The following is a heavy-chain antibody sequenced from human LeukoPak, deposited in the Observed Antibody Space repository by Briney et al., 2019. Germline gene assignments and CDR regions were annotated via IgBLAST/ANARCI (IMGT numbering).Heavy chain of an antibody. Sequence: GASVKVSCKASGYTFTGYYMHWVRQAPGQGLEWMGWINPNSGGTNYAQKFQGRVTMTRDTSISTAYMELSRLRSDDTAVYYCARDGGGRDIVVVPAAVDYWGQGTLVTVSS. V-gene: IGHV1-2*02. D-gene: IGHD2-2*01. CDR3: ARDGGGRDIVVVPAAVDY. J-gene: IGHJ4*02. CDR1: GYTFTGYY. CDR2: INPNSGGT.